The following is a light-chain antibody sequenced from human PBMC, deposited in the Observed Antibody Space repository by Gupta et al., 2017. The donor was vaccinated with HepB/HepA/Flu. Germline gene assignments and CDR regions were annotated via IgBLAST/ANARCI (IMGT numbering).Light chain of an antibody. CDR2: RNN. V-gene: IGLV1-40*01. CDR1: SSNIGAGYD. Sequence: QSVLPQPPSVSGAPGQRVTISCTGSSSNIGAGYDVHWYQHLPGTAPKLLIYRNNDRPSGVPDRFSGSQSGTSASLAITGLQAEDEADYYCQSYDKSLSGSWVFGGGTKLTVL. J-gene: IGLJ3*02. CDR3: QSYDKSLSGSWV.